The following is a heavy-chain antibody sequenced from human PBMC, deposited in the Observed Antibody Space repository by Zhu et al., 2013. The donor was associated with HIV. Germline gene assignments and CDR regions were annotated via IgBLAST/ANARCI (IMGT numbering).Heavy chain of an antibody. CDR3: ANYRSSEQHNWFDP. J-gene: IGHJ5*02. D-gene: IGHD6-6*01. V-gene: IGHV1-18*01. Sequence: QVQVVQSGAEVKKPGASVKVSCKASDYYFTTYGVIWVRQAPALGLEWMGWINANEGDTKYPQKFQGRITVSTDTSTTTAYMELRGLTSDDTAVYYCANYRSSEQHNWFDPWGQGTLVTVSS. CDR1: DYYFTTYG. CDR2: INANEGDT.